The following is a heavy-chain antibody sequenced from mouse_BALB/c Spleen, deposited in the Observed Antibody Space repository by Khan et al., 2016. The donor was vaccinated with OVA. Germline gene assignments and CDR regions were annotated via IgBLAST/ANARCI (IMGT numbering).Heavy chain of an antibody. Sequence: QVQLQQSGAELVKPGASVKVSCKASGYTFTSYWVHWVKQRPGQGLEWIGQIDPSNGRTYFNESFKTKATLTVDKSSSTVYIQISSLTSEDSAVYYCARGGYGSLAYWGQGTLVTVSA. J-gene: IGHJ3*01. D-gene: IGHD2-10*02. V-gene: IGHV1S81*02. CDR1: GYTFTSYW. CDR2: IDPSNGRT. CDR3: ARGGYGSLAY.